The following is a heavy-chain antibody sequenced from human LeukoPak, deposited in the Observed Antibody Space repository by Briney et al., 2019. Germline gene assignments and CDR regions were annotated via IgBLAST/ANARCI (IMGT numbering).Heavy chain of an antibody. D-gene: IGHD3-3*01. CDR1: GYTFTSYG. Sequence: ASVKVFCKASGYTFTSYGISWVRQAPGQGLEWMGWISAYNGNTNYAQKLQGRVTMTTDTSTSTAYMELRSLRSDDTAVYYCARDLSVGVRFLEWLSKPGYFDYWGQGTLVTVSS. V-gene: IGHV1-18*01. J-gene: IGHJ4*02. CDR2: ISAYNGNT. CDR3: ARDLSVGVRFLEWLSKPGYFDY.